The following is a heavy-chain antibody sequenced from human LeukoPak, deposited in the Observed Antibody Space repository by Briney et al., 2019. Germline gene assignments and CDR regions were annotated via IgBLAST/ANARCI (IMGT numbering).Heavy chain of an antibody. D-gene: IGHD2-8*02. Sequence: PSETLSLTCTVSGGSISSYYWTWIRQPPGKGLEWIGYISYSGSTNFNPSLKSRVTISVGTSKNQFSLNLSSVTAADTAVYYCARRGTGGRSFDIWGQGTMVTVSS. V-gene: IGHV4-59*01. CDR2: ISYSGST. CDR3: ARRGTGGRSFDI. J-gene: IGHJ3*02. CDR1: GGSISSYY.